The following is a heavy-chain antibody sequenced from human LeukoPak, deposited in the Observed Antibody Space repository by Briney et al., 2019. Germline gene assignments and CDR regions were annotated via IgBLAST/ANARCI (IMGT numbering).Heavy chain of an antibody. CDR3: ARDGWYKASLDY. CDR1: GGTFSSFG. CDR2: IISIFGTT. D-gene: IGHD6-19*01. Sequence: GASVKVSCKASGGTFSSFGISWVRQAPGQGFEWMGGIISIFGTTNYAQKFQGRVTITADESTSTVYMELSSLRSEDTGVYYCARDGWYKASLDYWGQGTLVTVSS. V-gene: IGHV1-69*13. J-gene: IGHJ4*02.